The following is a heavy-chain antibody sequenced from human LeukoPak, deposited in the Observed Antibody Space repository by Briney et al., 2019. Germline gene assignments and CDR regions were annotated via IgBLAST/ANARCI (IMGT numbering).Heavy chain of an antibody. V-gene: IGHV1-69*05. CDR1: GGTFISYA. D-gene: IGHD5-18*01. CDR2: IIPIFGTA. Sequence: SVKVSCKAFGGTFISYAISWVRQAPGQGLEWMGRIIPIFGTANYAQKFQGRVTITTDESTSTAYMELSSLRSEDAAVYYCAKSGGYSYGFGADYFDYWGQGTLVTVSS. J-gene: IGHJ4*02. CDR3: AKSGGYSYGFGADYFDY.